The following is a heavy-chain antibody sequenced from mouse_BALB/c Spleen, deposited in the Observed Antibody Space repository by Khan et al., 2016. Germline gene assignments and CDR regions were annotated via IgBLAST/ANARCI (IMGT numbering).Heavy chain of an antibody. D-gene: IGHD4-1*01. CDR1: GFSITSDYA. J-gene: IGHJ3*01. CDR2: ISYSGST. V-gene: IGHV3-2*02. Sequence: EVKLLESGPGLVRPSQSLSLTCTVTGFSITSDYAWNWIRQFPGNKLEWMGYISYSGSTTYNPSLKSRVSLTRDTSQNQFFLHLNSVTAEDTATYYCARSSNWDGFAYWGQGTLVTVSA. CDR3: ARSSNWDGFAY.